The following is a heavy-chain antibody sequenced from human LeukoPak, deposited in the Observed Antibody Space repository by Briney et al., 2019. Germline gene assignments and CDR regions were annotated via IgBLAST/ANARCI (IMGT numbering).Heavy chain of an antibody. CDR3: ATFGYNWNLGY. J-gene: IGHJ4*02. V-gene: IGHV3-48*03. CDR2: ISSSGSTI. Sequence: PGGSLRLSCEASGFTFSSYEMNWVRQAPGKGLEWVSYISSSGSTIYYADSVKGRFTISRDNAKNSLYLQMNSLRAEDTAVYYCATFGYNWNLGYWGQGTLVTVSS. CDR1: GFTFSSYE. D-gene: IGHD1-20*01.